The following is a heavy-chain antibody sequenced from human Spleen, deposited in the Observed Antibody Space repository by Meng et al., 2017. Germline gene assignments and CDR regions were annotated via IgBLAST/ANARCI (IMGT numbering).Heavy chain of an antibody. CDR1: GCSISSYY. CDR2: IYYSGST. V-gene: IGHV4-59*01. Sequence: VQLQELGPGLVKPSETLFLTCTVSGCSISSYYWSWIRQPPGKGLEWIGYIYYSGSTNYNPSLKSRVTISVDTSKNQFSLKLSSVTAADTAVYYCARGYCSAGTCYPSNYWGQGILVTVSS. CDR3: ARGYCSAGTCYPSNY. J-gene: IGHJ4*02. D-gene: IGHD2-15*01.